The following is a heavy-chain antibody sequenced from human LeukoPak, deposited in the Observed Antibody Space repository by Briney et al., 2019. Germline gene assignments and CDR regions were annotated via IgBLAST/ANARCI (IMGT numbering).Heavy chain of an antibody. CDR1: GFTFSSYS. Sequence: GGSLRLSCAASGFTFSSYSMNWVRQAPGKGLEWDSSISSSSSYIYYADSVKGRFTISRDNAKNSLYLQMNSLRAEDTAVYYCARDSSAYYDSSGSDYWGQGTLVTVSS. CDR3: ARDSSAYYDSSGSDY. D-gene: IGHD3-22*01. V-gene: IGHV3-21*01. J-gene: IGHJ4*02. CDR2: ISSSSSYI.